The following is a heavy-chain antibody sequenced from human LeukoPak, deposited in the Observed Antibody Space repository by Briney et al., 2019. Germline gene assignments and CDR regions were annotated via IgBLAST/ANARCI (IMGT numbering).Heavy chain of an antibody. CDR1: GGSVGSSTYY. D-gene: IGHD2-2*01. J-gene: IGHJ5*02. CDR2: IGYSGST. Sequence: SETLSLTCTVSGGSVGSSTYYWGWLRPTPGKGLEWIASIGYSGSTYNPSLKSRVTISIDTAKNQFSLKLSSVTAADTAVYYCARLGSCTSTSCPWGQGTLVTVSS. CDR3: ARLGSCTSTSCP. V-gene: IGHV4-39*01.